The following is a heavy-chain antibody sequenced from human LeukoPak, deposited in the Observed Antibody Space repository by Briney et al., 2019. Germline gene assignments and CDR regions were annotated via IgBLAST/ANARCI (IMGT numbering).Heavy chain of an antibody. Sequence: GGSLRLSCVVSGFDLSDYYMSWIRQAPGKGLEWISYISSSGGNIYFADSVKGRFTVSRDHARGSLYLQMNSLTADDTAIYYCARRRDYFDYWGQGTQVTVSS. CDR2: ISSSGGNI. CDR1: GFDLSDYY. V-gene: IGHV3-11*01. CDR3: ARRRDYFDY. J-gene: IGHJ4*01.